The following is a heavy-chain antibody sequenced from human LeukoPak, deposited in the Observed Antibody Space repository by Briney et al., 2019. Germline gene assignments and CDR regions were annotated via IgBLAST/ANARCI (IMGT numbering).Heavy chain of an antibody. CDR1: GGSFSGYY. D-gene: IGHD3-22*01. V-gene: IGHV4-34*01. CDR3: ARGPPSGYYLLPLDY. J-gene: IGHJ4*02. Sequence: PSETLSLTCAVYGGSFSGYYWSWIHQPTGKGLEWIGEINHSGSTNYNPSLKSRVTISVDTSKNQFSLKLSSVTAADTAVYYCARGPPSGYYLLPLDYWGQGTLVTVSP. CDR2: INHSGST.